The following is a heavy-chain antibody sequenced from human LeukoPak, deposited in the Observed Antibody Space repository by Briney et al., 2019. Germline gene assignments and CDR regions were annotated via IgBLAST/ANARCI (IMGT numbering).Heavy chain of an antibody. CDR2: INQSGST. Sequence: PSETLSLTCAVYGGSSSNYYWNWIRQSPGKGLEWIGEINQSGSTNYNPSLKSRVTMSVDTSKNQFSLKLSSVTAADTAVYYCARVRIAVAGKSWFDPWGQGTLVTVSS. J-gene: IGHJ5*02. D-gene: IGHD6-19*01. CDR3: ARVRIAVAGKSWFDP. CDR1: GGSSSNYY. V-gene: IGHV4-34*01.